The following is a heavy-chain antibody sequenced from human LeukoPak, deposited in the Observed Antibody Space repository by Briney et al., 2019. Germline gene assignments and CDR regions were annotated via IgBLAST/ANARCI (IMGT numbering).Heavy chain of an antibody. Sequence: PSETLSLTCTVSGGSISSSSYYWAWIRQPPGKGLEWIGCIYSSGSTYYHPPLLSRVTLSVDTSRRQFSLKLSSVTAADTAVYYCARLGGSGDTFDIWDQGTMVTVSS. D-gene: IGHD3-10*01. CDR1: GGSISSSSYY. V-gene: IGHV4-39*01. CDR2: IYSSGST. CDR3: ARLGGSGDTFDI. J-gene: IGHJ3*02.